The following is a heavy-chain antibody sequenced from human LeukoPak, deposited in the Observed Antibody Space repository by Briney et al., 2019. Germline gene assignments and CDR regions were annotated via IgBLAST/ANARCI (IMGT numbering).Heavy chain of an antibody. D-gene: IGHD3-22*01. CDR1: GFTFSSYG. CDR3: TRDMHVSSGYYDL. Sequence: GRSLRLSCAASGFTFSSYGMHWVRQAPGKGLDWVAMISYDGNNEYYADSVKGRFTISRDNSKNTLFLQMSSLRTEDTAVYYCTRDMHVSSGYYDLWGQGTLVTVSS. J-gene: IGHJ5*02. CDR2: ISYDGNNE. V-gene: IGHV3-30*03.